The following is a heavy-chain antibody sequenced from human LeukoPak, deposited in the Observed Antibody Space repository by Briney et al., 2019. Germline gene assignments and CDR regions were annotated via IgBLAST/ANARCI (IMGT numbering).Heavy chain of an antibody. V-gene: IGHV1-2*02. CDR1: GYIFTAYY. D-gene: IGHD5-24*01. CDR2: IKATSGGT. Sequence: GASVKVCCKASGYIFTAYYLHWVRQAPAQKPEWVGWIKATSGGTNYAQKFQGRVTMTRDTPISTVYMGLSGLKAEDTAVYYCTRIGDDYPCWGQGTLVTVSS. J-gene: IGHJ4*02. CDR3: TRIGDDYPC.